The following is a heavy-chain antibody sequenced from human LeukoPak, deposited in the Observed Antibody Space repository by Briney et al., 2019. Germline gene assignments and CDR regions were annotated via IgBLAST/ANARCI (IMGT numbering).Heavy chain of an antibody. J-gene: IGHJ4*02. D-gene: IGHD6-19*01. Sequence: SETLSLTCTVSGGSISSSSYYWGWIRQPPGKGLEWIGSIYYSGSTYYNPSLKSRVTISVDTSKNQFSLKLSSVTAADTAAYYCASLEQWLALFDYWGQGTLVTVSS. CDR1: GGSISSSSYY. CDR3: ASLEQWLALFDY. V-gene: IGHV4-39*01. CDR2: IYYSGST.